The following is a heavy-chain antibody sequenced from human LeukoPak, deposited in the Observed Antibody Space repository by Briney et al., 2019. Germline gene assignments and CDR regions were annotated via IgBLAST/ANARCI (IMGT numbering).Heavy chain of an antibody. J-gene: IGHJ6*02. V-gene: IGHV4-59*01. Sequence: PSETLSLTCTVSGGSISSYYWSWIRQPPGKGLEWIGYIYYSGSTNYNPSLKSRVTISVDTSKNQFSLKLSSVTAADTAVYYCARAPHDFWSGYYPYYYYYGMDVWGQGTTVTVSS. CDR3: ARAPHDFWSGYYPYYYYYGMDV. D-gene: IGHD3-3*01. CDR2: IYYSGST. CDR1: GGSISSYY.